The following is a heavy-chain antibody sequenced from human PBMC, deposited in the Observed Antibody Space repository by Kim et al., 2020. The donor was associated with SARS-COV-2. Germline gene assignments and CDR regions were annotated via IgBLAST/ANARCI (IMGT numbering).Heavy chain of an antibody. V-gene: IGHV4-39*01. CDR3: ARPNGDVWTPYYDYYM. CDR2: IYYSGST. Sequence: SETLSLTCTVSGGSISSSSYYWGWIRQPPGKGLEWIGSIYYSGSTYYNPSLKSRVTISVDTSKNQFSLKLSSVTAADTAVYYCARPNGDVWTPYYDYYM. J-gene: IGHJ6*03. D-gene: IGHD3-3*01. CDR1: GGSISSSSYY.